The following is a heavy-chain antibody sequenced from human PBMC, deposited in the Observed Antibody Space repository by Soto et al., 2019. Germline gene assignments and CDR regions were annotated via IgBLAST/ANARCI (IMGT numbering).Heavy chain of an antibody. D-gene: IGHD3-9*01. CDR3: TAQRYFDWLLPYYGMDV. V-gene: IGHV3-15*01. Sequence: EVQLVESGGGLVKPGGSLRLSCAASGFTFSNAWMSWVRQAPGKGLEWVGRIKSKTDGGTTDYAAPVKGRFTISRDDSKNTQYLQMNSLKTEDTAVYYCTAQRYFDWLLPYYGMDVWGQGTTVTVSS. CDR2: IKSKTDGGTT. CDR1: GFTFSNAW. J-gene: IGHJ6*02.